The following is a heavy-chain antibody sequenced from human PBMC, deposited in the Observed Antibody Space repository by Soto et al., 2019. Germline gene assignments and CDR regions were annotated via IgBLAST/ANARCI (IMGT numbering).Heavy chain of an antibody. CDR1: GGGLGSCR. D-gene: IGHD6-13*01. J-gene: IGHJ4*02. CDR3: VRDSGAKRRSS. CDR2: IVPIYRTA. V-gene: IGHV1-69*13. Sequence: GTSVEVSCEASGGGLGSCRRRSVRQEPGQGLEWVGGIVPIYRTADYAQKFQGRVTITADESARTSYMELRSLKSQDTAAYYCVRDSGAKRRSSWGQGTLGTVPS.